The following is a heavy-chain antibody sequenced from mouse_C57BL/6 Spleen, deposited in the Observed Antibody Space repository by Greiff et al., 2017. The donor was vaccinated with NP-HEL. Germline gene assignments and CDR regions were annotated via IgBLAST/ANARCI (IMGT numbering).Heavy chain of an antibody. J-gene: IGHJ3*01. Sequence: QLQQSGPELVKPGASVKISCKASGYAFSSSWMNWVKQRPGKGLEWIGRIYPGDGDTNYNGKFKGKATLTADKSSSTAYMQLSSLTSEDSAVYFCASVDDGYTDCWGQGTLVTVSA. CDR1: GYAFSSSW. V-gene: IGHV1-82*01. CDR3: ASVDDGYTDC. D-gene: IGHD2-3*01. CDR2: IYPGDGDT.